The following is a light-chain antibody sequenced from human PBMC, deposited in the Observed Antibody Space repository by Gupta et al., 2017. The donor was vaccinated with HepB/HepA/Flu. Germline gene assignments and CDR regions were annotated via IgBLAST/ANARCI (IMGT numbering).Light chain of an antibody. CDR2: AAS. J-gene: IGKJ5*01. Sequence: DIQRTQSPSSLSVTVGDRVTITCRASQSISSNLNWYQQTAGKAPKLLIYAASSLQSGVPSRFSGSGSGTDFTLTISSLQPEDFATYYCQQNYCTPITFGQGTRLEIK. CDR1: QSISSN. CDR3: QQNYCTPIT. V-gene: IGKV1-39*01.